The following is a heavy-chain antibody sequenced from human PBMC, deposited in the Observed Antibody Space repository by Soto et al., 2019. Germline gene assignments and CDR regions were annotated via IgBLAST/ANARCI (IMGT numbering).Heavy chain of an antibody. Sequence: QVHLVQSGAEVKKPGASVKVSCTASGYTFTNFGISWVRQAPGQGLEWMGWISAYNGNTNYAQKFQGRVTMTTDTSTSTSDMELRSMRSDDTAVYYRARGGIPFDYWGQEPLVTVSP. CDR3: ARGGIPFDY. J-gene: IGHJ4*02. CDR2: ISAYNGNT. D-gene: IGHD3-16*01. V-gene: IGHV1-18*01. CDR1: GYTFTNFG.